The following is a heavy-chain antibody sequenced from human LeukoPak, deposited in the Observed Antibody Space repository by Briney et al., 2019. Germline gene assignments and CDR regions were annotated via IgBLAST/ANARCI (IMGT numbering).Heavy chain of an antibody. Sequence: GGSLRLSFASSGFIYSSYEMNWVRQARGKGRAWVSYMSNSCTIYYADYVKGRFSISRDNDKNSLYLQMNSLRAEDTAVYYCARVKNGDFGAGAFDLWGQGTMVTVSS. CDR2: MSNSCTI. D-gene: IGHD4-17*01. CDR1: GFIYSSYE. CDR3: ARVKNGDFGAGAFDL. J-gene: IGHJ3*01. V-gene: IGHV3-48*03.